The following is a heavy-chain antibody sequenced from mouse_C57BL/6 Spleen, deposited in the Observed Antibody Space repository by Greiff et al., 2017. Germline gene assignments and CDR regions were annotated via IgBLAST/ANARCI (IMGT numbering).Heavy chain of an antibody. V-gene: IGHV5-16*01. Sequence: EVHLVESEGGLVQPGSSMKLSCTASGFTFSDYYMAWVRQVPEKGLEWVANINYDGSSTYYLDSLKSRFIISRDNAKNILYLQMSSLKSEDTATYYCARERGIYDGYPCFAYWGQGTLVTVSA. D-gene: IGHD2-3*01. CDR3: ARERGIYDGYPCFAY. CDR2: INYDGSST. CDR1: GFTFSDYY. J-gene: IGHJ3*01.